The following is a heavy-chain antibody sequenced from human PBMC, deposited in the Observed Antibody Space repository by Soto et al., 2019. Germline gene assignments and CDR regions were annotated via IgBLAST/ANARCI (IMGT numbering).Heavy chain of an antibody. CDR3: SRGRFGSYGP. CDR1: GFRFSEHA. J-gene: IGHJ5*02. V-gene: IGHV3-49*04. CDR2: IRTTLYSGTT. D-gene: IGHD3-3*01. Sequence: PGGSLRLSCNGSGFRFSEHAMTWVRQAPGKGLEWVVFIRTTLYSGTTDYAASVRGRFTISRDDSASIAYLQMNSLKTEDSGLYYCSRGRFGSYGPWGPGTLVTVYS.